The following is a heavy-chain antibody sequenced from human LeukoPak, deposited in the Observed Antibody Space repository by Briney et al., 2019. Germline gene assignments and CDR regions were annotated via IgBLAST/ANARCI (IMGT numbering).Heavy chain of an antibody. CDR1: GGSISSGGYY. Sequence: SETLSLACAVSGGSISSGGYYWSWIRQHPGKGLEWIGYIYYSGSTYYNPSLKSRVAISVDTSKNQFSLKLSSVTAADTAVYYCARGRSYAFDIWGQGTMVTVSS. CDR2: IYYSGST. CDR3: ARGRSYAFDI. V-gene: IGHV4-31*11. J-gene: IGHJ3*02.